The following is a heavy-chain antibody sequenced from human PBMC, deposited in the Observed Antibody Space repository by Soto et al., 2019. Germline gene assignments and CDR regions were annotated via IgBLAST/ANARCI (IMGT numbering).Heavy chain of an antibody. D-gene: IGHD3-3*01. CDR3: AREFFGAGNWFDP. CDR1: GGSISSYY. Sequence: SETLSLTCIVSGGSISSYYWSWIRQPPGKGLEWIGYIYYSGSTNYNPSLKSRVTISVDTSKNQFSLKLSSVTAADTAVYYCAREFFGAGNWFDPWGQGTLVTVSS. V-gene: IGHV4-59*01. J-gene: IGHJ5*02. CDR2: IYYSGST.